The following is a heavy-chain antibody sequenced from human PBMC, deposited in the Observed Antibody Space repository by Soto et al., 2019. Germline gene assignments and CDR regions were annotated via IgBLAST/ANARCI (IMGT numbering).Heavy chain of an antibody. J-gene: IGHJ4*02. V-gene: IGHV4-59*01. CDR2: IYYSGST. CDR1: GGSISSYY. Sequence: SETLSLTCTVSGGSISSYYWSWIRQPPGKGLEWIGYIYYSGSTNYNPSLKSRVTISVDTSKNQFSLKLSSVTAADTAVYYCARDGSYSSSSVVFDYWGQGTLVTVSS. CDR3: ARDGSYSSSSVVFDY. D-gene: IGHD6-6*01.